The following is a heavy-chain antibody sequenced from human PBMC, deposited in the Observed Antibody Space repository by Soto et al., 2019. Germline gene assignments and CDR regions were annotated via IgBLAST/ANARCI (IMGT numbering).Heavy chain of an antibody. J-gene: IGHJ6*02. CDR1: GGSIGSRDYY. CDR3: ARDKGGAALKGSGMDV. D-gene: IGHD3-10*01. V-gene: IGHV4-31*02. Sequence: QVQVQESGPGLVKPSQTLSLKCSVSGGSIGSRDYYWSWIRQHPEKGLEWIGSIYYDGSTYYNPSRRGRPTMSLDTSMNEFSLKLTSVTAADTAVYYCARDKGGAALKGSGMDVWGQGTTVTVS. CDR2: IYYDGST.